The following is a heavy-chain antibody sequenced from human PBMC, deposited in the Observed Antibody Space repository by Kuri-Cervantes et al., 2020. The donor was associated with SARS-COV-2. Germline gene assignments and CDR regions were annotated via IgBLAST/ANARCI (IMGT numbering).Heavy chain of an antibody. CDR1: GFTFSSYA. CDR2: INSDGSST. D-gene: IGHD6-6*01. CDR3: ARGDSSNDAFDI. Sequence: GESLKIPCAASGFTFSSYAMHWVRQAPGKGLVWVSRINSDGSSTTYADSVKGRFTISRDNAKNTLYLQMNSLRAEDTAVYYCARGDSSNDAFDIWGQGTMVTVSS. J-gene: IGHJ3*02. V-gene: IGHV3-74*01.